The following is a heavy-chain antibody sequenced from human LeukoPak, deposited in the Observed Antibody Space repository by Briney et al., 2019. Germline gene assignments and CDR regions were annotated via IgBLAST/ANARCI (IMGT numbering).Heavy chain of an antibody. V-gene: IGHV3-9*03. D-gene: IGHD6-19*01. J-gene: IGHJ6*03. CDR3: AKEAPPQQWLVRWGDGPIGDYYYMDV. CDR1: GFTFDDYA. Sequence: GGSLRLSCAASGFTFDDYAMHWVRQAPGKGLEWVSGISWNSGSIGYADSVKGRFTISRDNAKNSLYLQMNSLRAEDMALYYCAKEAPPQQWLVRWGDGPIGDYYYMDVWGKGTTVTVSS. CDR2: ISWNSGSI.